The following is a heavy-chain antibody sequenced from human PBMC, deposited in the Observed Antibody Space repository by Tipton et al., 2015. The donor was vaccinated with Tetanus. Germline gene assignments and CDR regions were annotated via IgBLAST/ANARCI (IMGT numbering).Heavy chain of an antibody. V-gene: IGHV3-33*01. CDR2: IWYDGSNK. D-gene: IGHD3-22*01. Sequence: SLRLSCAASGFTFSSYGMHWVRQAPGKGLEWAAVIWYDGSNKYYADSVKGRFTISRDNSKNTLYLQMNSLRAEDTAVYYCARDGIGDSSGYPSLNWYFDLWGRGTLVTVSS. CDR3: ARDGIGDSSGYPSLNWYFDL. CDR1: GFTFSSYG. J-gene: IGHJ2*01.